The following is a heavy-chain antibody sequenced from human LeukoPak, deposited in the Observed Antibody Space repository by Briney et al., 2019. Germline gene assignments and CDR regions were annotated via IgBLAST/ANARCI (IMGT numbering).Heavy chain of an antibody. Sequence: PSETLSLTCSVSGASINDYYWTWIRQPPGKGLEWIGYVYHTGTSGYHPSLKSRVAMSLDTSKNQVSLKLRSVTAADTAVYYCARGVDSGYDYSLLYYYYYYMDVWGKGTTVTVSS. D-gene: IGHD5-12*01. CDR2: VYHTGTS. J-gene: IGHJ6*03. CDR3: ARGVDSGYDYSLLYYYYYYMDV. CDR1: GASINDYY. V-gene: IGHV4-59*01.